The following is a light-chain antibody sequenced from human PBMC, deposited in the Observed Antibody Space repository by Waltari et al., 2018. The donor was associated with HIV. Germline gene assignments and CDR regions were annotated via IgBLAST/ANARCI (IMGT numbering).Light chain of an antibody. CDR1: RPHIGAGYF. V-gene: IGLV1-40*01. J-gene: IGLJ2*01. Sequence: QPALTQPPSVSGAPAQRVTNSSTGNRPHIGAGYFVHPYQHLPGTAPKLLVYSDINRPSGVPDRFSGSKSGTSASLVITGLQAEDEADYYCQSYDSSLRASVFGGGTKLTVL. CDR3: QSYDSSLRASV. CDR2: SDI.